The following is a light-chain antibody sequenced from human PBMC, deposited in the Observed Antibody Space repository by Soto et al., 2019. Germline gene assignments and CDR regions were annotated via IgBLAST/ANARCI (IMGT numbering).Light chain of an antibody. CDR3: QQYGSSYPWT. CDR1: QSVSSNY. CDR2: GAS. J-gene: IGKJ1*01. V-gene: IGKV3-20*01. Sequence: VVSQSAGTLSLSTGERATLSCRAIQSVSSNYLSWYQQQPGQAPTLLIYGASSRATGIPDRFSGSGSGTDFTLTIRRLEPEDFSVYYCQQYGSSYPWTFGQGTKVDI.